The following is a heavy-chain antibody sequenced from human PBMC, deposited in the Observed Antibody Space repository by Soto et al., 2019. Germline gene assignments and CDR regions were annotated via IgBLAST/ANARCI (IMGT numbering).Heavy chain of an antibody. Sequence: QVQLVQSGAEVKKPGASVKVSCKASGYTFTSYAMHWVRQAPGQRLEWMGWINAGNGNTKYSQKFQGRVTITRDTSASTAYMELSSLIAEDTAVYYCARLVGYYAPLDVWGQGTTVTVSS. CDR1: GYTFTSYA. CDR2: INAGNGNT. J-gene: IGHJ6*02. D-gene: IGHD3-3*01. CDR3: ARLVGYYAPLDV. V-gene: IGHV1-3*01.